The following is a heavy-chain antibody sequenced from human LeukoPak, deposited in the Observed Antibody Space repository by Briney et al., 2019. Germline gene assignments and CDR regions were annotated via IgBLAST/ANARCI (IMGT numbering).Heavy chain of an antibody. J-gene: IGHJ4*02. CDR3: ARDGMVRGVNYFDY. CDR2: IYYSGST. D-gene: IGHD3-10*01. Sequence: SETLSLTCTVSGGSISSYYWSWIRQPPGKGLEWIAYIYYSGSTNYNPSLKSRVTISVDTSKNQFSLKLSSVTAADTAVCYCARDGMVRGVNYFDYWGQGTLVTVSS. CDR1: GGSISSYY. V-gene: IGHV4-59*01.